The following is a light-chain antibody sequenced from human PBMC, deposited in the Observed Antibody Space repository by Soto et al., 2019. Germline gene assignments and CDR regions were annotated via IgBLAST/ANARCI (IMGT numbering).Light chain of an antibody. CDR2: GAS. Sequence: EIVLTQSPGTLSLSPGERVTLSCRASQSVSDNFLAWYQQQPGQAPRLLVHGASRRATGIPDRFSGSGSGTDFTLTISRLEPEDFAAYYCQQYGNSPLTFGGGTKVEIK. CDR3: QQYGNSPLT. J-gene: IGKJ4*01. V-gene: IGKV3-20*01. CDR1: QSVSDNF.